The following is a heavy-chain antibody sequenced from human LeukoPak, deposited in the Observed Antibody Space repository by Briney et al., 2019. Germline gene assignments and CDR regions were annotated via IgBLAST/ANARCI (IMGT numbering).Heavy chain of an antibody. V-gene: IGHV4-34*01. CDR3: ARVFGESIHIDY. D-gene: IGHD3-10*01. CDR2: INHSGST. Sequence: SQTLSLTCAVYGGSFSGYYWSWIRQPQGRGWSGLGEINHSGSTNYNPSLKSRVTISVDTSKNHFSLNLSSVTAADTAVYYCARVFGESIHIDYWGQGTLVTVSS. CDR1: GGSFSGYY. J-gene: IGHJ4*02.